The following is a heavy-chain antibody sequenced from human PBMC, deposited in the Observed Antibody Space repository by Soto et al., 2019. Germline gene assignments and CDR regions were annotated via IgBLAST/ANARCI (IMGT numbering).Heavy chain of an antibody. V-gene: IGHV3-48*02. CDR3: ARDWFWALYHYYRLDV. CDR2: ISSSSSTI. J-gene: IGHJ6*02. CDR1: GFTFSSYS. D-gene: IGHD3-10*01. Sequence: GGSLRLSCAASGFTFSSYSMNWVRQAPGKGLEWVSYISSSSSTIYYADSVKGRFTISRDNAKNSLYLQMNSLRDEDTAVYYCARDWFWALYHYYRLDVWGQGTTVTVSS.